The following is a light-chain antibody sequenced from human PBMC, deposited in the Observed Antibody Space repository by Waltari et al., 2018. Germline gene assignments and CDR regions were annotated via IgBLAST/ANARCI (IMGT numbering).Light chain of an antibody. Sequence: SYELTQPPSVSVSPGQTASIPCSGDKLGEKYAHWYQQKPGQSPIVVIYQDTMRPSGIPERFSGSNSGNTATLTISGTQAMDEADYYCQAWDSSTEHVVFGGGTKLTVL. CDR2: QDT. V-gene: IGLV3-1*01. CDR3: QAWDSSTEHVV. CDR1: KLGEKY. J-gene: IGLJ2*01.